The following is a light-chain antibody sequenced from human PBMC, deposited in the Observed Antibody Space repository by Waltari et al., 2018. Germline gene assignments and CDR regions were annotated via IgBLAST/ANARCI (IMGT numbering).Light chain of an antibody. CDR2: AAS. V-gene: IGKV1-39*01. J-gene: IGKJ2*01. CDR3: QQSYSAVFT. CDR1: QSISTF. Sequence: DIQVTQSPSSLSASVGDRVTINCRASQSISTFLNWYQKKPGKAPKLVIYAASSLQTGVPSRFSGSGSGTDFTLTINGLQPEEFADYYCQQSYSAVFTFGQGTKLETK.